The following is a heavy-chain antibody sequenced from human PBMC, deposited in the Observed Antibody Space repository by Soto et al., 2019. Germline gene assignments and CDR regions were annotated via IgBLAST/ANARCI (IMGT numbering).Heavy chain of an antibody. D-gene: IGHD2-2*01. J-gene: IGHJ5*02. CDR2: IYYGGTT. CDR1: GGSISSGGYY. CDR3: ARLGASYQSLDP. Sequence: SETLSLTCTVSGGSISSGGYYWSWIRQPPGKGLEWLGYIYYGGTTSYNPSLKSRVTISLETSKSQFSLRLTSVTAADTAVYYCARLGASYQSLDPWGPGTQVTSPQ. V-gene: IGHV4-61*08.